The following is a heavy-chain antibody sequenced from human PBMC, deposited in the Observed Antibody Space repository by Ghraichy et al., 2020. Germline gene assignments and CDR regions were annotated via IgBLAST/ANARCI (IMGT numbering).Heavy chain of an antibody. D-gene: IGHD3-22*01. CDR1: GFTFSSYA. J-gene: IGHJ4*02. V-gene: IGHV3-30-3*01. Sequence: GGSLRLSCAASGFTFSSYAMHWVRQAPGKGLEWVAVISYDGSNKYYADSVKGRFTISRDNSKNTLYLQMNSLRAEDTAVYYCARELNSYYDSSGIDYWGQGTLVTVSS. CDR2: ISYDGSNK. CDR3: ARELNSYYDSSGIDY.